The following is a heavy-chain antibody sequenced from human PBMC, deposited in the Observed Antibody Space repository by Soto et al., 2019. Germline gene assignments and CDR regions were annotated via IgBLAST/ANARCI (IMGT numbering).Heavy chain of an antibody. D-gene: IGHD3-22*01. CDR1: GFSLSTSGVG. CDR2: IYWDDDK. J-gene: IGHJ5*02. V-gene: IGHV2-5*02. Sequence: QITLKESGPTLVKPTQTLTLTCTFSGFSLSTSGVGVGWIRQPPGKALEWLALIYWDDDKRYSPSLKSRLTITKDTSKNQVVLTTTNKDPVDTVTYYCAHRRSTYYYDSTFDPWGQGTLVTVSS. CDR3: AHRRSTYYYDSTFDP.